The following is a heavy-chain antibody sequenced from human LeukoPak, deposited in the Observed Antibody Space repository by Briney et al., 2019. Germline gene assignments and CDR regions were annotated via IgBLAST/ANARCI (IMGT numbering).Heavy chain of an antibody. V-gene: IGHV3-53*01. CDR1: GFTVSNNY. J-gene: IGHJ4*02. CDR2: IYSGGGT. D-gene: IGHD2-15*01. Sequence: GGSLRLSCAASGFTVSNNYMSWVRQAPGKGLEWVSVIYSGGGTAYADSVKGRFTISRDNSKNTLYLQMNSLRAEDTAVYYCARDPPPKYCSGGSCYSYYFDYWGQGTLVTVSS. CDR3: ARDPPPKYCSGGSCYSYYFDY.